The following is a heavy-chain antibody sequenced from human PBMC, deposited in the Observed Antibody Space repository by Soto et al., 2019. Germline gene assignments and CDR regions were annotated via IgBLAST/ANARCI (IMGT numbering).Heavy chain of an antibody. J-gene: IGHJ5*02. Sequence: ASVKVSCKASGYTFTGYYIHWVRQAPGQGLEWMGWIIPDSGATNYTQKFQGRVTMTSETSTNTAFLELSRLRSDDTAVYFCASGDPIPIFAVINWIDTWGQGTLVTVSS. D-gene: IGHD3-3*01. V-gene: IGHV1-2*02. CDR1: GYTFTGYY. CDR3: ASGDPIPIFAVINWIDT. CDR2: IIPDSGAT.